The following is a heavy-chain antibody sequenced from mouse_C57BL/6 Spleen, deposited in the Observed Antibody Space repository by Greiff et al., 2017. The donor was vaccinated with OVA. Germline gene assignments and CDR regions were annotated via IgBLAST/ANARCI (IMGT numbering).Heavy chain of an antibody. CDR3: TTLYYGSSFYAMDY. J-gene: IGHJ4*01. V-gene: IGHV14-4*01. D-gene: IGHD1-1*01. CDR1: GFNIKDDY. CDR2: IDPENGDT. Sequence: VQLQQSGAELVRPGASVKLSCTASGFNIKDDYMHWVKQRPEQGLEWIGWIDPENGDTEYASKFQGKSTITADTSSNTAYLQLSSLTSEDTAVYYFTTLYYGSSFYAMDYWGQGTSVTVSS.